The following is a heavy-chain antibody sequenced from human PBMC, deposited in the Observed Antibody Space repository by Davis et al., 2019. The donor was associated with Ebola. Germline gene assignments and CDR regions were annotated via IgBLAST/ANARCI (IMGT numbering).Heavy chain of an antibody. D-gene: IGHD3-3*01. J-gene: IGHJ4*02. CDR2: ISHDGSYK. CDR1: GFNFNDYG. V-gene: IGHV3-30*18. Sequence: GESLKISCAASGFNFNDYGMHWVRQAPGKGLEWVALISHDGSYKFYADSVKGRFTISRDKSKKTVYLQMSSLRAEDTAVYYCAKAYDFWSGYADYWGQGTLVTVSS. CDR3: AKAYDFWSGYADY.